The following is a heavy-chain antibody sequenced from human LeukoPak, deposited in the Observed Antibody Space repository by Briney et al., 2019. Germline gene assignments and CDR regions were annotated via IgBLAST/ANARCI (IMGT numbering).Heavy chain of an antibody. J-gene: IGHJ4*02. Sequence: PGGSLKISCAASGFTFSTYAMSWIRQAPGKGLEWVSAISGSGGSTYYADSVKGRFTISRDNSKNTLYLQMNSLIAEDTAVYYCAKSGYNRFDYWGQGTRVTVSS. CDR2: ISGSGGST. CDR3: AKSGYNRFDY. V-gene: IGHV3-23*01. D-gene: IGHD5-24*01. CDR1: GFTFSTYA.